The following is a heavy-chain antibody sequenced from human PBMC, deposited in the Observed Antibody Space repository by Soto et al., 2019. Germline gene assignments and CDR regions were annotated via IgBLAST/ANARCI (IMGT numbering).Heavy chain of an antibody. CDR2: IYHSGST. Sequence: SETLSLTCAVSGGSISSGGYSWSWIRQPPGKGLEWIGYIYHSGSTYYNPSLKSRVTISVDRSKNQFSLKLSSVTAADTAVYYCARSYYPWADAFDIWGQGTRVTVSS. CDR1: GGSISSGGYS. V-gene: IGHV4-30-2*01. J-gene: IGHJ3*02. CDR3: ARSYYPWADAFDI. D-gene: IGHD3-16*01.